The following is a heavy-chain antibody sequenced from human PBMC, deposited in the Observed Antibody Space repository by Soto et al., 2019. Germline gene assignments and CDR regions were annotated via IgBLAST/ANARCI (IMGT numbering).Heavy chain of an antibody. CDR1: GNTFTYRY. CDR2: ITPFSGDV. CDR3: ASGGAGSGPFTWELPDH. V-gene: IGHV1-45*02. J-gene: IGHJ4*02. Sequence: QMQLVQSGAEVKKTGSSVTVSCKALGNTFTYRYLHWVRQAPGQALEWRGWITPFSGDVHYAPKFQERVTITRDRSINTAYMQMSSLRSEDTAMYFCASGGAGSGPFTWELPDHWGQGTLVTVSS. D-gene: IGHD1-26*01.